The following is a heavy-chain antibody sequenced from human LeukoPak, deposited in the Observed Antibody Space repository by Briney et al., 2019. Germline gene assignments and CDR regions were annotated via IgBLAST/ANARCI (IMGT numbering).Heavy chain of an antibody. J-gene: IGHJ3*02. Sequence: ASVKVSRKASGGTFSSYAISWVRQAPGQGLEWMGRIIPILGIANYAQEFQGRVTITADKSTSTAYMELSSLRSEDTAVYYCARDNAFDIWGQGTMVTVSS. CDR3: ARDNAFDI. CDR2: IIPILGIA. V-gene: IGHV1-69*04. CDR1: GGTFSSYA.